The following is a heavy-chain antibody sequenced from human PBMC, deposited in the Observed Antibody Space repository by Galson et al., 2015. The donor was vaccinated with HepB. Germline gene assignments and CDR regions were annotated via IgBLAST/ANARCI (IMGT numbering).Heavy chain of an antibody. CDR1: GGTFSSYA. CDR2: IIPIFGTA. J-gene: IGHJ4*02. V-gene: IGHV1-69*13. CDR3: ARVGSITMVRGVVRQKGYYFDY. Sequence: SVKVSCKASGGTFSSYAISWVRQAPGQGLEWMGGIIPIFGTANYAQKFQGRVTITADESTSTAYMELSSLRSEDTAVYYCARVGSITMVRGVVRQKGYYFDYWGQGTLVTVSS. D-gene: IGHD3-10*01.